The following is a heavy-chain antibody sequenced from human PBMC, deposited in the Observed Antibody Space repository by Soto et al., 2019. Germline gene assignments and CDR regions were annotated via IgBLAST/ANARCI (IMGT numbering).Heavy chain of an antibody. Sequence: QVQLVQSGAEVKKPGASVKVSCKASGYTFTSYDINWVRQATGQGLEWMGWMNPNSGNTGYAQKFQGRVTMTRNTSISTDYRGLSSLAAEDTAVYYWAREYSSGWSKDWGQGTLVTVSP. V-gene: IGHV1-8*01. J-gene: IGHJ4*02. CDR1: GYTFTSYD. CDR3: AREYSSGWSKD. CDR2: MNPNSGNT. D-gene: IGHD6-19*01.